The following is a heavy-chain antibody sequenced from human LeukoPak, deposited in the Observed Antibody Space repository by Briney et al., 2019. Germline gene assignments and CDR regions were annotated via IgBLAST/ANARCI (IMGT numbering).Heavy chain of an antibody. V-gene: IGHV4-34*01. CDR2: INHSGST. Sequence: SETLSLTCAVYGGSFSGYYWSWIRQPPGKGLEWIGEINHSGSTNYNPSLKSRVTISVDTSKNQFSLKLSYVTAADTAVYYCARSDTAMGDFDYWGQGTLVTVSS. CDR1: GGSFSGYY. J-gene: IGHJ4*02. CDR3: ARSDTAMGDFDY. D-gene: IGHD5-18*01.